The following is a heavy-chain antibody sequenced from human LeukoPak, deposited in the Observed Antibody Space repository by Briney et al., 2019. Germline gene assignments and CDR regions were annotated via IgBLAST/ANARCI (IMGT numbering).Heavy chain of an antibody. J-gene: IGHJ4*02. CDR1: GYTFTGYY. CDR3: ARAYRRITMVRGVMWSY. D-gene: IGHD3-10*01. Sequence: ASVKVSCKASGYTFTGYYMHWVRQAPGQGLEWMGWINPNSGGTNYAQKFQGRVTMTRDTSISTAYRELSRLRSDDTAVYYCARAYRRITMVRGVMWSYWGQGTLVTVSS. V-gene: IGHV1-2*02. CDR2: INPNSGGT.